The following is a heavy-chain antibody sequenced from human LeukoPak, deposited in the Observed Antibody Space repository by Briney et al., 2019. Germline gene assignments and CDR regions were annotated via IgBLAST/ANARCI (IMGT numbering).Heavy chain of an antibody. J-gene: IGHJ5*02. D-gene: IGHD3-22*01. CDR1: GGSFSGYY. CDR2: INHSGST. Sequence: SETLSLTCAVYGGSFSGYYWSWIRQPPGKGLEWIGEINHSGSTNYNPSLKSRVTISVDTSKNQFSLKLSSVTAADTAVYYCARGGSYDSSGYFNWFDPWGQGTLVTVSS. CDR3: ARGGSYDSSGYFNWFDP. V-gene: IGHV4-34*01.